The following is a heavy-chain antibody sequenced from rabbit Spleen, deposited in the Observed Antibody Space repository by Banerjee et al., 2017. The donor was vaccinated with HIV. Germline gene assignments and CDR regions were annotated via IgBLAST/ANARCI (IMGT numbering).Heavy chain of an antibody. CDR2: FDIVIDKT. CDR1: GFSFSDRDV. J-gene: IGHJ6*01. D-gene: IGHD8-1*01. CDR3: ARDTGTSFSTYGMDL. Sequence: QEQLEESGGGLVKPEGSLTLTCKASGFSFSDRDVICWVRQAPGKGLEWIVCFDIVIDKTAYANWAKGRFTISKTSSTTVTLQMTSLTAADTATYFCARDTGTSFSTYGMDLWGPGTLVTVS. V-gene: IGHV1S45*01.